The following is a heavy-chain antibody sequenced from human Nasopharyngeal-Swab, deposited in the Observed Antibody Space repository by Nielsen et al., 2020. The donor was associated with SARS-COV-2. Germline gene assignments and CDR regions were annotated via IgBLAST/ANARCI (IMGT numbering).Heavy chain of an antibody. CDR1: GFTLSNYS. CDR3: ARDGFGESPYYYYYGMDV. CDR2: ISSSTSYI. D-gene: IGHD3-10*01. J-gene: IGHJ6*02. Sequence: GESLKTSCAASGFTLSNYSMNWVRQAPGKGLEWVSSISSSTSYIYYADSVKGRFTISRDNAKNSLYLQMNSLRAEDTAVYYCARDGFGESPYYYYYGMDVWGQGTTVTVSS. V-gene: IGHV3-21*01.